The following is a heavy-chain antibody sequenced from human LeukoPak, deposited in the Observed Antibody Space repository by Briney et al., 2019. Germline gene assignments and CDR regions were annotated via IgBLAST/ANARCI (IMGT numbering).Heavy chain of an antibody. Sequence: SQTLSLTCTVSGGSISSGDYYWSWIRQPPGKGLEWIGYIYYSGSTNYNPSLKSRVTISVDTSKNQFSLKLSSVTAADTAVYYCARQAHSSSWYGAFDIWGQGTMVTVSS. J-gene: IGHJ3*02. CDR2: IYYSGST. CDR1: GGSISSGDYY. CDR3: ARQAHSSSWYGAFDI. V-gene: IGHV4-30-4*01. D-gene: IGHD6-13*01.